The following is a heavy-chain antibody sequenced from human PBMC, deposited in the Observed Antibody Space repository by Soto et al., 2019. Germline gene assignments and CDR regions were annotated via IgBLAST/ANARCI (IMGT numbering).Heavy chain of an antibody. CDR1: GGSISSSSYY. D-gene: IGHD4-17*01. CDR3: ARKLTYGDSFDY. V-gene: IGHV4-39*01. J-gene: IGHJ4*02. CDR2: IYYSGST. Sequence: QLLESGPGLVKPSETLSLTCTVSGGSISSSSYYWGWIRQPPGKGLEWIGSIYYSGSTYYNPSLKSRVTISVDTSKNQFSLKLSSVTAADTAVYYCARKLTYGDSFDYWGQGTLVTVSS.